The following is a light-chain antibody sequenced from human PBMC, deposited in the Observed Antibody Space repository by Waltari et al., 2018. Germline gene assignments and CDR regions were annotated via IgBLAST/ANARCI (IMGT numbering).Light chain of an antibody. V-gene: IGKV1-12*01. Sequence: DIQMTQSPSSVSASVGDRVTITCRASQGVGRWLAWYQQKPGKAPRLLIYAASKLESGVPARFSGSGSGTDFTLTISSLQPEDFATYYRQQANSLPPGYTFGQGTKVEIK. CDR1: QGVGRW. CDR2: AAS. CDR3: QQANSLPPGYT. J-gene: IGKJ2*01.